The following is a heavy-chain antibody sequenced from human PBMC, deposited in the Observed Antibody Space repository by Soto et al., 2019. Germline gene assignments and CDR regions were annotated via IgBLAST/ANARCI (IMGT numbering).Heavy chain of an antibody. CDR2: IIPIFGTA. CDR3: ARHVPAAGYYYGMDV. Sequence: QVQLVQSGAEVKKPGSSVKVSCKASGGTFSSYAISWVRQAPGQGLEWMGGIIPIFGTANYAQKFQGRVTITADEATRTAYMALSSLRSEDTAVYYCARHVPAAGYYYGMDVWGQGTTVTVSS. D-gene: IGHD2-2*01. J-gene: IGHJ6*02. CDR1: GGTFSSYA. V-gene: IGHV1-69*12.